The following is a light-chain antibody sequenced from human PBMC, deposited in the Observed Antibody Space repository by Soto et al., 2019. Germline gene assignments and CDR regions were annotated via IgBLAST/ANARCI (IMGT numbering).Light chain of an antibody. V-gene: IGLV2-14*01. Sequence: QSALTQPASVSGSPGQSITISCTGTSSDVGGYNYVSWYQQNPGKAPKLMIYDVSNRPSGVSNRFSGSKSGNTASLTIAGLQAEDEADYYYSSYTSSSTPVVFGGGTKLTVL. CDR3: SSYTSSSTPVV. CDR1: SSDVGGYNY. J-gene: IGLJ2*01. CDR2: DVS.